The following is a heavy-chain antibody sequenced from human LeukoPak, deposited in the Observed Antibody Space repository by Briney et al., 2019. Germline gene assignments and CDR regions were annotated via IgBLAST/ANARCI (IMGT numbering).Heavy chain of an antibody. Sequence: ASVKVSCKVSGYTLTELSMHWVRQAPGKGLEWMGGFDPEDGETIYAQKFQGRVTMTEDTSTDTAYMELSSLRSEDTAVYYCATDPPRLRYFDWLYYWGQGTLVTVSS. CDR2: FDPEDGET. D-gene: IGHD3-9*01. J-gene: IGHJ4*02. CDR3: ATDPPRLRYFDWLYY. V-gene: IGHV1-24*01. CDR1: GYTLTELS.